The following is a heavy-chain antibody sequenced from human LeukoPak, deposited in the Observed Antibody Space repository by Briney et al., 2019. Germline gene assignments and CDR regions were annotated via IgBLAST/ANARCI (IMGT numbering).Heavy chain of an antibody. CDR2: ISSGSSYI. CDR1: GFTFSTYS. V-gene: IGHV3-21*01. CDR3: ARVGTPQTGLFAFDI. D-gene: IGHD3-10*01. J-gene: IGHJ3*02. Sequence: GGSLRLSCAASGFTFSTYSMNWVRQAPGKGLEWVSSISSGSSYIYYADSVKGRFTISRDNAKNSLHLQMNSLRAEDTAVYYCARVGTPQTGLFAFDIWGQGTMVTVSS.